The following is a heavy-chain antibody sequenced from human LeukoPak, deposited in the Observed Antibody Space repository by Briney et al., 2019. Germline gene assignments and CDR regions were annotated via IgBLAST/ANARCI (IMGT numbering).Heavy chain of an antibody. Sequence: PGRSLRLSCAASGFTFSSYSMNWVRQAPGKGLEWVSSISSSSSYIYYADSVKGRFTISRDNAKNSLYLQMNSLRAEDTAVYYCARRYSGSYPFDYWGQGTLVTVSS. CDR1: GFTFSSYS. D-gene: IGHD1-26*01. V-gene: IGHV3-21*01. CDR2: ISSSSSYI. J-gene: IGHJ4*02. CDR3: ARRYSGSYPFDY.